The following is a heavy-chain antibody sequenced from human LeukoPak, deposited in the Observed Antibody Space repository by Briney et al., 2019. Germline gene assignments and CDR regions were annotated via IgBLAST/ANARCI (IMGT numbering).Heavy chain of an antibody. CDR2: INHSGST. Sequence: SETLSLTCAVYGESFSGYYWSWIRQPPGKGLEWIGEINHSGSTNYNPSLKSRVTISVDPSKNQFSLKLSSVTAADTAVYYCARGGGRYCSSASCHLDYWGQGTLVTVSS. J-gene: IGHJ4*02. CDR3: ARGGGRYCSSASCHLDY. CDR1: GESFSGYY. D-gene: IGHD2-2*01. V-gene: IGHV4-34*01.